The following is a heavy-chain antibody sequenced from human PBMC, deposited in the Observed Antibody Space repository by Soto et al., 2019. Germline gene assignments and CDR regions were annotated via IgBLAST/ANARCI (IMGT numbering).Heavy chain of an antibody. CDR3: TKDSSTSYGLDV. D-gene: IGHD3-16*01. CDR1: GFTFSNYE. V-gene: IGHV3-23*01. J-gene: IGHJ6*02. Sequence: ESVGRLVQPGGSLRLSCAASGFTFSNYEMSWVRQAPGKGLEWVAALTTSGSRTYYADSVEGRFTISRDNSNDTLFLQMHSLRVEDTAVYYCTKDSSTSYGLDVWGQGTTVTVSS. CDR2: LTTSGSRT.